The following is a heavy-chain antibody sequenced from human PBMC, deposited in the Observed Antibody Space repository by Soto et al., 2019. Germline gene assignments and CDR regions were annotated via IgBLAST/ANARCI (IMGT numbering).Heavy chain of an antibody. CDR1: GGSISSSSYY. D-gene: IGHD3-3*02. CDR2: IYYSGST. Sequence: QLQLQESGPGLVKPSETLSLTCTVSGGSISSSSYYWGWIRQPPGKGLEWIGSIYYSGSTYYNPSLKTRITISVETSKNQFSLKLSSVTAADTAVYYCASPKIAFYNWFDPWGQGTLVTVSS. J-gene: IGHJ5*02. V-gene: IGHV4-39*01. CDR3: ASPKIAFYNWFDP.